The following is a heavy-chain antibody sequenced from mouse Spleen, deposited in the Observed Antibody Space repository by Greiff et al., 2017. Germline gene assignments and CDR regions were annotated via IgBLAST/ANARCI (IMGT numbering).Heavy chain of an antibody. V-gene: IGHV1-69*01. CDR3: ARRVYDGYLYAMDY. Sequence: QVQLQQPGAELVMPGASVKLSCKASGYTFTSYWMHWVKQRPGQGLEWIGEIDPSDSYTNYNQKFKGKATLTVDKSSSTAYMQLSSLTSEDSAVYYCARRVYDGYLYAMDYWGQGTSVTVSS. J-gene: IGHJ4*01. CDR1: GYTFTSYW. CDR2: IDPSDSYT. D-gene: IGHD2-3*01.